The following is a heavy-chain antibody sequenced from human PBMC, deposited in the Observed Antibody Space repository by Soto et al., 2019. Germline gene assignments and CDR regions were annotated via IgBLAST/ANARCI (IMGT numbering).Heavy chain of an antibody. CDR2: IYYSGST. J-gene: IGHJ4*02. CDR1: GGSISSGGYY. V-gene: IGHV4-31*03. D-gene: IGHD3-22*01. CDR3: ARAGSLGGYVFDY. Sequence: QVQLQESGPGLVKPSQTLSLTCTVSGGSISSGGYYWSWIRQHPGKGLEWIGYIYYSGSTYYNPSLKSRVTRSVDTSKNQVSLKLSSVTAADTAVYYCARAGSLGGYVFDYWGQGTLVTVSS.